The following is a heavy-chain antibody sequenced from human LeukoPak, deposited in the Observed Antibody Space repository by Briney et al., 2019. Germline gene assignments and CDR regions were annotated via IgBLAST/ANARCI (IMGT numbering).Heavy chain of an antibody. CDR1: GGSISSYY. D-gene: IGHD5-24*01. CDR3: ARSAERWLQMGGAFDI. CDR2: IYYSGST. J-gene: IGHJ3*02. Sequence: SETLSLTCTVSGGSISSYYWSWIRQPPGKGLEWIGYIYYSGSTNYNPSLKSRVTISVDTSKNQFSLKLSSVTAADTVVYYCARSAERWLQMGGAFDIWGQGTMVTVSS. V-gene: IGHV4-59*01.